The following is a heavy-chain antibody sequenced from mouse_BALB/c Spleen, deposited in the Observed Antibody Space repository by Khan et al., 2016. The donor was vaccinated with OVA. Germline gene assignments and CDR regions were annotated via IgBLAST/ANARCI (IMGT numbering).Heavy chain of an antibody. CDR2: IWSDGST. D-gene: IGHD2-10*01. CDR3: ARQPYYHYNIMDY. J-gene: IGHJ4*01. Sequence: VQLVASGPGLVAPSQSLSITCTISGFSLTNYGVHWVRQPPGKGLEWLVVIWSDGSTTYNSALKSRLTISKDDSKSQVFLKMNSLQTDDTAMYFCARQPYYHYNIMDYWGQGTSVTVSS. V-gene: IGHV2-6-1*01. CDR1: GFSLTNYG.